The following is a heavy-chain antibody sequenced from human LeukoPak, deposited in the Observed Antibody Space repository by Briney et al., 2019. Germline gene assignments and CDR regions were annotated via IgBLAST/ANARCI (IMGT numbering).Heavy chain of an antibody. J-gene: IGHJ4*02. V-gene: IGHV4-34*01. CDR1: GGSFSGYY. Sequence: SETLSLTCAVYGGSFSGYYWSWIRQPPRKGLEWIGEINHSGSTNYNPSLKSRVTISVDTSKNQFSLKLSSVTAADTAVYYCASSGYYSYFDYWGQGTLVTVSS. CDR2: INHSGST. CDR3: ASSGYYSYFDY. D-gene: IGHD3-22*01.